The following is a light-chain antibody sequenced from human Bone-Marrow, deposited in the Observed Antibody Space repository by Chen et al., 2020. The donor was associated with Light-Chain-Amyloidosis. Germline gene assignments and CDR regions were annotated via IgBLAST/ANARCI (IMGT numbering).Light chain of an antibody. CDR3: AVWDDALTGWI. CDR1: DFDIGSNP. CDR2: GQN. J-gene: IGLJ2*01. Sequence: QSMLTQPPSASGTPGQRISISCSGSDFDIGSNPVSWFQHVPETAPKLLIYGQNLRPAGVPARFSGSKSGTSASLAISGRQSEDEATYFWAVWDDALTGWIFGGGTKLSVL. V-gene: IGLV1-44*01.